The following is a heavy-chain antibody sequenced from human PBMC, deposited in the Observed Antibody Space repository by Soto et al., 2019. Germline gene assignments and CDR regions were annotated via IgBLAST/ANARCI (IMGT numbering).Heavy chain of an antibody. V-gene: IGHV3-33*01. J-gene: IGHJ6*02. Sequence: QVQLVESGGGVVQPGRSLRLSCAASGFTFSSYGMHWVRQAPGKGLEWVAVIWYDGSNKYYADSVKGRFTISRDNSKNTLYLQMNSLRAEDTAVYYCARSIDSSGSDYYYYGMDVWGQGTTVTVSS. CDR1: GFTFSSYG. CDR2: IWYDGSNK. CDR3: ARSIDSSGSDYYYYGMDV. D-gene: IGHD3-22*01.